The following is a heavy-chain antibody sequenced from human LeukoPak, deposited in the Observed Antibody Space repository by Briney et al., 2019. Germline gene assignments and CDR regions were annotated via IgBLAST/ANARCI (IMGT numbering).Heavy chain of an antibody. CDR1: GGSISSYY. Sequence: PSETLSLTCTVSGGSISSYYWSWIRQPAGKGLEWIGRIYSSGSTMYKPSLKSRVTMSVDTSKNQLSLKLSSVTAADTAVYYCARDRYLYGSGSYYYYMDVWGKGTTVTISS. CDR2: IYSSGST. D-gene: IGHD3-10*01. CDR3: ARDRYLYGSGSYYYYMDV. V-gene: IGHV4-4*07. J-gene: IGHJ6*03.